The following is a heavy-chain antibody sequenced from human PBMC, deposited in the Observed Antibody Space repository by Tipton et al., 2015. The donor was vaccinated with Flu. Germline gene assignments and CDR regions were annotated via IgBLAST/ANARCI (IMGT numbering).Heavy chain of an antibody. CDR2: THTNGNT. V-gene: IGHV4-4*07. CDR1: GGSINRYY. D-gene: IGHD3-22*01. Sequence: TLSLTCNVSGGSINRYYWSWIRQSVGKGPEWIGRTHTNGNTNYNSSLGSRLTMSVDTSKSQFSMTLTSVTVADTAVYYCASGNFYDSSGYFAFWGQGILVTVSS. CDR3: ASGNFYDSSGYFAF. J-gene: IGHJ4*02.